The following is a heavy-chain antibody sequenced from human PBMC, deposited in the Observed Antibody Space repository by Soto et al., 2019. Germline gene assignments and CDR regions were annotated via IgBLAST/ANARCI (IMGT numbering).Heavy chain of an antibody. Sequence: EVQLLESGGGSVQPGGSLRLSCAASGFTFSSYAMHWVRRPPGKGLEWVSSISGSGGTAYYADSVKGRFSISRDSLVNTLYLQMNSLRAGDTAVYYCAKGRGQNWNLDYWGQGTLVTVSP. CDR1: GFTFSSYA. CDR2: ISGSGGTA. J-gene: IGHJ4*02. D-gene: IGHD1-1*01. CDR3: AKGRGQNWNLDY. V-gene: IGHV3-23*01.